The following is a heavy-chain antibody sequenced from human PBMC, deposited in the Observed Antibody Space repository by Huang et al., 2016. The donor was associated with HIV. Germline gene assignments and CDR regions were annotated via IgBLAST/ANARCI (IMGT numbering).Heavy chain of an antibody. Sequence: QVQLVQSGAEVKKPGASVKVSCKASGYTFSSFGISWVRQAPGQGLAWGGGISVYNGNTKFAQKFQGRLTMTTDTSTSTAYMELRSLRSDDTAVYYCARGGGIQLWLLGYYYMDVWGNGTTVTVSS. J-gene: IGHJ6*03. CDR2: ISVYNGNT. V-gene: IGHV1-18*01. D-gene: IGHD5-18*01. CDR3: ARGGGIQLWLLGYYYMDV. CDR1: GYTFSSFG.